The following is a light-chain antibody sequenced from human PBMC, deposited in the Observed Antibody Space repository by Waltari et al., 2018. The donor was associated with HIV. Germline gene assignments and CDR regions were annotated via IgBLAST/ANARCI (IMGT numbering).Light chain of an antibody. CDR2: WAS. Sequence: DIVMTQSPDSLAVSLGERDTINCKSNQSVLYNSNNKNYLAWYQRKPGQPPKLLIYWASTRESGVPDRFSGSGSGTDFTLTISSLQAEDVAVYYCQQYYGTPLTFGGGTKVEIK. CDR1: QSVLYNSNNKNY. CDR3: QQYYGTPLT. V-gene: IGKV4-1*01. J-gene: IGKJ4*01.